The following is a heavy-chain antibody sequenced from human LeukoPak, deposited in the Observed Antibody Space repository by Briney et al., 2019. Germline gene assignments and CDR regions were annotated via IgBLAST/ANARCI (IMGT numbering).Heavy chain of an antibody. Sequence: GGSLGLSCAASGFTFSDYYMSWIRQAPGKGLEWVSYISSSGSTIYYADSVKGRFILSRDNSKNTVYMQMSSLRAEDTATYYCAKDYCRDGNCPFPFLDSWGQGTLVTVSS. V-gene: IGHV3-11*01. D-gene: IGHD2-15*01. CDR2: ISSSGSTI. J-gene: IGHJ4*02. CDR3: AKDYCRDGNCPFPFLDS. CDR1: GFTFSDYY.